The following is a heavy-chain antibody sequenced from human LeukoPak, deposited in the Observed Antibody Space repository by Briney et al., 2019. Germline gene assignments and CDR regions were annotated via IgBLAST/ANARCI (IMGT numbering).Heavy chain of an antibody. J-gene: IGHJ4*02. CDR2: ISSSSNTI. V-gene: IGHV3-48*04. CDR1: GFTLSTYS. Sequence: PGGSLRLSCAASGFTLSTYSMFWVRQAPGKGLEWISYISSSSNTIYYADSVKGRFTISRDNAKNSLYLQMNSLRAEDTALYYCAKDIRENIAAAGTGFDYWGQGTLVTVSS. D-gene: IGHD6-13*01. CDR3: AKDIRENIAAAGTGFDY.